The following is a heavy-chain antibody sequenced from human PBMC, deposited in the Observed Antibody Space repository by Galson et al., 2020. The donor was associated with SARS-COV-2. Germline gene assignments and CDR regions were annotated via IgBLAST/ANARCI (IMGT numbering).Heavy chain of an antibody. CDR1: GFTFTNYA. V-gene: IGHV3-30*04. Sequence: GGSLRLFCAAFGFTFTNYAIHWARQAPGKGLEWVAVISHDGRIEVYADSVKGRFTISRDNSENMLFLQMDSLRADDTAVYYCAWDVSGGASDFGGQGTMVTVSS. D-gene: IGHD2-15*01. CDR2: ISHDGRIE. CDR3: AWDVSGGASDF. J-gene: IGHJ3*01.